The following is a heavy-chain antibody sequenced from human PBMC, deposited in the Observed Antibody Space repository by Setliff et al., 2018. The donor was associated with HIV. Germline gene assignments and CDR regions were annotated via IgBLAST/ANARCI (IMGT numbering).Heavy chain of an antibody. V-gene: IGHV3-7*01. CDR2: IKQDGSDK. D-gene: IGHD3-9*01. Sequence: PGGSLRLSCAASEFIFSNYRMSWVRQAPGKGLEWVAYIKQDGSDKYYEDSVKGRFTISRDNAKNSLYLQMSSLRAEDTAVYYCARGYDILTGTYWGQGTLVTVSS. CDR3: ARGYDILTGTY. J-gene: IGHJ4*02. CDR1: EFIFSNYR.